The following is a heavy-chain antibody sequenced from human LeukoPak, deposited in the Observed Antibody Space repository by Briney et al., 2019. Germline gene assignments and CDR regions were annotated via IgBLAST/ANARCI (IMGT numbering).Heavy chain of an antibody. V-gene: IGHV3-23*01. CDR3: AKEKLPSGYSFLTDY. CDR1: GFTFSSYA. D-gene: IGHD5-18*01. CDR2: ISGSGGST. J-gene: IGHJ4*02. Sequence: GGSLRLSCAASGFTFSSYAMSWVRQAPGKGLEWVSAISGSGGSTYYADSVKGRFTISRDNSKNTLYLQMNSLRPEDTAVYYCAKEKLPSGYSFLTDYWGQGTLVTVSS.